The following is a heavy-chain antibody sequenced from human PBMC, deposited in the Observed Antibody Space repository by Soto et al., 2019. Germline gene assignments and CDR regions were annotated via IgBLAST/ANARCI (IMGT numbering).Heavy chain of an antibody. D-gene: IGHD3-10*01. Sequence: EVQLVESGGGLVKPGGSLRLSCAASGFTFSSYSMNWVRQAPGKGLEWVSSISSSSSYIYYADSVKGRFTISRDNAKNSLYLQMNRQRDEDTAVYSCAREGVQHGSGPYYYYGMDVWGQGTTVTVSS. V-gene: IGHV3-21*01. J-gene: IGHJ6*02. CDR2: ISSSSSYI. CDR1: GFTFSSYS. CDR3: AREGVQHGSGPYYYYGMDV.